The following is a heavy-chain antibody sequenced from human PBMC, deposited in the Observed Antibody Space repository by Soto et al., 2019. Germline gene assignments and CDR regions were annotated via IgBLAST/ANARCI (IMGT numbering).Heavy chain of an antibody. CDR3: ARGNPAIFGVVKLDY. CDR1: GGSFSGYY. CDR2: INHSGST. D-gene: IGHD3-3*01. Sequence: SETLSLTCAVYGGSFSGYYWSWIRQPPGKGLEWIGEINHSGSTNYNPSLKSRVTISVDTSKNQFSLKLSSVTAADTAVYYCARGNPAIFGVVKLDYWGQGTLVTVSS. J-gene: IGHJ4*02. V-gene: IGHV4-34*01.